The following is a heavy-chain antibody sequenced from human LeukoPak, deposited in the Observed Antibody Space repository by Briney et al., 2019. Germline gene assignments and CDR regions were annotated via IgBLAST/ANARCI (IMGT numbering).Heavy chain of an antibody. CDR3: ARSQGVRGVLTRRGYFDY. J-gene: IGHJ4*02. CDR2: ISYDGSNK. CDR1: GFTFSGYA. Sequence: GRSLRLSCAASGFTFSGYAMHWVRQAPGKGLEWVAVISYDGSNKYYADSVKGRFTISRDNSKNTLYLQMNSLRAEDTAVYYCARSQGVRGVLTRRGYFDYWGQGTLVTVSS. V-gene: IGHV3-30*04. D-gene: IGHD3-10*01.